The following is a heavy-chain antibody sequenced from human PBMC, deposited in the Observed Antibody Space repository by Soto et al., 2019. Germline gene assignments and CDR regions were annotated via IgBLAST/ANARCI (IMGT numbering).Heavy chain of an antibody. V-gene: IGHV4-59*12. CDR1: GGSISSYY. D-gene: IGHD1-26*01. J-gene: IGHJ4*02. CDR3: ARDPARGGGSYLGYFDY. Sequence: SETLSLICTVSGGSISSYYWSWIRQPPGKGLEWIGYIYYSGSTNYNPSLKSRVTISVDTSMNQFSLTLTSVTAADTAVYYCARDPARGGGSYLGYFDYWGQGTPVTVSS. CDR2: IYYSGST.